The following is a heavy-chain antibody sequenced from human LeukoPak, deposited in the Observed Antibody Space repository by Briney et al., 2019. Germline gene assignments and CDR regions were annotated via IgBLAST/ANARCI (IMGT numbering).Heavy chain of an antibody. J-gene: IGHJ3*02. CDR3: ARVGYVDGYNSYDAFDI. Sequence: GGSLRLSCAASGFTFSSYSMNWVRQAPGKGLEWVAYITSGSSAIYYADSVKGRFTISRDNAKNSLYLQMNSLRAEGTAVYFCARVGYVDGYNSYDAFDIWGQGTMLTVSS. V-gene: IGHV3-48*04. D-gene: IGHD5-24*01. CDR2: ITSGSSAI. CDR1: GFTFSSYS.